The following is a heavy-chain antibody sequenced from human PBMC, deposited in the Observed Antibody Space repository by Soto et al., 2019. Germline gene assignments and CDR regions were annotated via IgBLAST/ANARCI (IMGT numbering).Heavy chain of an antibody. CDR1: GYKFGSAW. D-gene: IGHD3-3*02. CDR2: IKPGTSDI. Sequence: EVQLVQSGADIKKPGESLKISCKGVGYKFGSAWIGWVRQMPGKGLEWMGIIKPGTSDIRYSPSCRGHVTISADEAVRPAYLQWSSLKASVTAMYYCARQLSHICDSWGQVTLVTVSS. CDR3: ARQLSHICDS. V-gene: IGHV5-51*01. J-gene: IGHJ4*02.